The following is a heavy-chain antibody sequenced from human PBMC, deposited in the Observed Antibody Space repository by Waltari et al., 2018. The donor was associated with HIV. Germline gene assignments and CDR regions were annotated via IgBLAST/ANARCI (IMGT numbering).Heavy chain of an antibody. J-gene: IGHJ4*02. CDR3: ARGEDVSLTHLPPGFRLEF. CDR2: RKPDTGDT. D-gene: IGHD3-16*01. CDR1: GDRFSNYF. V-gene: IGHV1-2*06. Sequence: QTLLVQSESEVRAPGASVVLSCKASGDRFSNYFLYWLRQAPGQGLEWMARRKPDTGDTTFSQTFRTRVTRTRDTSSASTYMEMTRLTAADTATYFCARGEDVSLTHLPPGFRLEFWGKGSLVSVSS.